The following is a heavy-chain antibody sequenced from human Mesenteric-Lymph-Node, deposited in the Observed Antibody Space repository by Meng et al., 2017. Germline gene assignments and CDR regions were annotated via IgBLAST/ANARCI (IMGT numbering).Heavy chain of an antibody. CDR3: ARKRDGYNPLDD. CDR1: GYSSSSSNW. CDR2: IYYSGST. D-gene: IGHD5-24*01. V-gene: IGHV4-28*01. Sequence: QTQLQGRGPGMVKLADTLSLTCAVAGYSSSSSNWWVWILQPPGKGLEWIGYIYYSGSTDYNPSLKSRVTMSVDTSKNQFSLKLSSVTAVDTAVYYCARKRDGYNPLDDWGQGTLVTVSS. J-gene: IGHJ4*02.